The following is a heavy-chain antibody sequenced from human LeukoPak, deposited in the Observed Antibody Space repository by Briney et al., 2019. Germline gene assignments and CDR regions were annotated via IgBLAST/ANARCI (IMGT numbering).Heavy chain of an antibody. V-gene: IGHV3-9*01. CDR1: GFTFDDYA. J-gene: IGHJ6*03. D-gene: IGHD3-9*01. Sequence: GGSLRLSCAASGFTFDDYAMHWVRQAPGKGLEWVSGISWNSGSIGYADSVKGRFTISRDNAKNSLYLQMNSLRAEDTAVYYCARDQAGTINTDHYYYYYMDVWGKGTTVTVSS. CDR3: ARDQAGTINTDHYYYYYMDV. CDR2: ISWNSGSI.